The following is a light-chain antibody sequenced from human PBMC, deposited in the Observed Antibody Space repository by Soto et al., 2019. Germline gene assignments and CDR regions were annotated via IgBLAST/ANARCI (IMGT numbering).Light chain of an antibody. V-gene: IGLV2-14*02. CDR3: QVWDSSSDHAV. Sequence: QSALTQPASVSGSPGQSITISCSDTSTDVGNYDIVSWYQHHPGNAPKLIIYEATKRPSGVSTRFSGSNSGNTATLTISRVGAGDEADYYCQVWDSSSDHAVFGGGTQLTVL. CDR2: EAT. J-gene: IGLJ7*01. CDR1: STDVGNYDI.